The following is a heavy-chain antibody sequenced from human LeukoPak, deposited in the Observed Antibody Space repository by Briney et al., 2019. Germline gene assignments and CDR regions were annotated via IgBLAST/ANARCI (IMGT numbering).Heavy chain of an antibody. CDR3: ARAAGLQWLFSDFDY. V-gene: IGHV1-46*01. Sequence: ASVKVSCKASGYTFTSYYMHWVRQAPGQGLEWMGIINPSGGSTSYAQKFQGRVTMTRDMSTSTAYMELRSLRSDDTAVYYCARAAGLQWLFSDFDYWGQGTLVTVSS. J-gene: IGHJ4*02. CDR2: INPSGGST. CDR1: GYTFTSYY. D-gene: IGHD6-19*01.